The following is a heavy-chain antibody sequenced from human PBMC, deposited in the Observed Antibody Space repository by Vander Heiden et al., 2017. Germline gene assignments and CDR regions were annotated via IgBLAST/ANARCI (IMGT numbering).Heavy chain of an antibody. CDR1: GFTFDDYT. Sequence: EVQLVESGGVVVQPGGSLRLSCAASGFTFDDYTMHWVRQAPGKGLEWVSLISWDGGSTYYADSVKGRFTISRDNSKNSLYLQMNSLRTEDTALYYCAKDLYGDSHVQLFLDWGQGTLVTVSS. CDR3: AKDLYGDSHVQLFLD. V-gene: IGHV3-43*01. CDR2: ISWDGGST. D-gene: IGHD4-17*01. J-gene: IGHJ4*02.